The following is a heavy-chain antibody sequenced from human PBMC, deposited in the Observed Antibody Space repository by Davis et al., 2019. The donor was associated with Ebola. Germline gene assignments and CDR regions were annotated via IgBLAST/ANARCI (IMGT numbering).Heavy chain of an antibody. V-gene: IGHV3-53*04. CDR3: ARSSGYCTNGVCYGYYYGMDV. CDR1: GFTVSSNY. D-gene: IGHD2-8*01. CDR2: IYSGGST. J-gene: IGHJ6*04. Sequence: GESLKISCAASGFTVSSNYMSWVRQAPGKGLEWVSVIYSGGSTYYADSVKGRFTISRHNSKNTLYLQMNSLRAEGTAVYYCARSSGYCTNGVCYGYYYGMDVWGKGTTVTVSS.